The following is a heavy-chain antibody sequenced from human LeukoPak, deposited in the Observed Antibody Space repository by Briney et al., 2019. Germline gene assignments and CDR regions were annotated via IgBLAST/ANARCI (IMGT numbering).Heavy chain of an antibody. CDR3: AKDHGIHRGNMPYYFDY. CDR1: RFTVSSFL. Sequence: GVSLRLSCAASRFTVSSFLRRWQRHAPGKGLVGVSTPSGCGGSTYYGVCVKGRFTIYRDNYKNTVYLQMNSLRAEDTAVYYCAKDHGIHRGNMPYYFDYWGQGTLVTVSS. J-gene: IGHJ4*02. D-gene: IGHD2-2*01. V-gene: IGHV3-23*01. CDR2: PSGCGGST.